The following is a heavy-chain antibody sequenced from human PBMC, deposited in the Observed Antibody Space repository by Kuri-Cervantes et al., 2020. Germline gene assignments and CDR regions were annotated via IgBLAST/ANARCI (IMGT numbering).Heavy chain of an antibody. D-gene: IGHD3-10*01. V-gene: IGHV1-2*02. CDR3: ARALTMVRGVITHGMDV. CDR1: GYTFTGYY. CDR2: INPNSGGT. Sequence: ASVKVSCKASGYTFTGYYMHWVRQAPGQGLEWMGWINPNSGGTNYAQKLQGRVTMTRDTSISTAYMELSRLRSDDTAVYYCARALTMVRGVITHGMDVWGQGTTVTVSS. J-gene: IGHJ6*02.